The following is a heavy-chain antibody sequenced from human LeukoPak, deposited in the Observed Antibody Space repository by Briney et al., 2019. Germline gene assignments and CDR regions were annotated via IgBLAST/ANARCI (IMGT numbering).Heavy chain of an antibody. V-gene: IGHV1-2*02. Sequence: ASVKVSCKASGYTFTGYYMHWVRQAPGQGLEWMGWINPNSGGTNYAQKFQGRVTMTRDTSISTAYMELSRLRSDDTAVYYCARGPHRVVVAATAGGFDYWGQGTLVTVSS. CDR1: GYTFTGYY. CDR3: ARGPHRVVVAATAGGFDY. CDR2: INPNSGGT. J-gene: IGHJ4*02. D-gene: IGHD2-15*01.